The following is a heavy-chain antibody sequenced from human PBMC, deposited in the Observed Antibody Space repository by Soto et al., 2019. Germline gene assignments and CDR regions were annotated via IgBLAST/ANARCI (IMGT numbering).Heavy chain of an antibody. Sequence: HVQLHQSGPRLVKPSQTLSLECSVIGGSVNTGDNYWSWVRQSPGRGLEWIGYIYHTGNTFYNPALENRVTMSVDASKNQFSLTLTSVTAADTAGYFCAREPLDGMDVWGQGTNVTVS. CDR3: AREPLDGMDV. CDR1: GGSVNTGDNY. CDR2: IYHTGNT. V-gene: IGHV4-30-4*01. J-gene: IGHJ6*02.